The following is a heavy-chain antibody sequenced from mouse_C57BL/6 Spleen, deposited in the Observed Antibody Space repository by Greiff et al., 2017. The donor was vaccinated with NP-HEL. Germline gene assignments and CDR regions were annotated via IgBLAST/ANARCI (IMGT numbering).Heavy chain of an antibody. V-gene: IGHV1-82*01. Sequence: QVQLQQSGPELVKPGASVKISCKASGYAFSSSWMNWVKQRPGKGLEWIGRIYPGDGDTNYNGKFKGKATLTADKSSSTAYMQLSSLTSEDSAVYFCARSRGLDYWGQGTTRTVSS. CDR1: GYAFSSSW. CDR2: IYPGDGDT. J-gene: IGHJ2*01. CDR3: ARSRGLDY.